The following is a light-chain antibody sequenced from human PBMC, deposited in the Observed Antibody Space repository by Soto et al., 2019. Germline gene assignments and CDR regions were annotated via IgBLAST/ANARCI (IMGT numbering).Light chain of an antibody. V-gene: IGKV1-5*01. CDR3: QRYDSFSMYT. CDR1: QSISGW. Sequence: DIQMTQSPSTLSASVGDRVTITCRASQSISGWLAWYQQRPGKAPKVLIYDASKLESGVPSRFSGSGSGTEFTLTISSLQHDDFATYYCQRYDSFSMYTFGQGTKLDIK. J-gene: IGKJ2*01. CDR2: DAS.